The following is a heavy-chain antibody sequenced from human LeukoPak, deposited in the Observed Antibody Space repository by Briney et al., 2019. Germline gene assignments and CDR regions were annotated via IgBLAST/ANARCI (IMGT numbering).Heavy chain of an antibody. Sequence: GGSLRLSCVTSGFIFSSYGIHWVRQAPGKGLEWVAVISYDGSNKYYADSVKGRFTISRDNSKSTLYLQMNSLRAEDTAVYYCARENTHYDFWSGYLEDNWFDPWGQGTLVTVSS. CDR3: ARENTHYDFWSGYLEDNWFDP. V-gene: IGHV3-30*19. CDR2: ISYDGSNK. CDR1: GFIFSSYG. D-gene: IGHD3-3*01. J-gene: IGHJ5*02.